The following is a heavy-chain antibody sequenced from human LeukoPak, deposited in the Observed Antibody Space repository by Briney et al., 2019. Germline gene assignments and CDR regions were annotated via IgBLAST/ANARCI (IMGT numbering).Heavy chain of an antibody. V-gene: IGHV3-21*01. D-gene: IGHD2-15*01. CDR3: ARGGQYCSGGSCYATFNWFDP. Sequence: PGGSLRLSCAASGFTFSSYSMNWVRQAPGKGLEWVSSISSSSSYIYYADSVMGRFTISRDNAKNSLYLQMNSLRAEDTAVYYCARGGQYCSGGSCYATFNWFDPWGQGTLVTVSS. CDR1: GFTFSSYS. CDR2: ISSSSSYI. J-gene: IGHJ5*02.